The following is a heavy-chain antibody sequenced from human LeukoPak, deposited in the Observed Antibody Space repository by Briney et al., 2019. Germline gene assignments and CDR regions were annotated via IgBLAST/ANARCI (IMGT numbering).Heavy chain of an antibody. CDR2: IYTSGST. CDR1: GDSISSYY. Sequence: PSETLSLTCTVSGDSISSYYWSWIRQPAGKGLEWIGRIYTSGSTNYNPSLKSRVTMSVDTSKNQFSLKLSSVTAADTAVYYCARGYYYDSSGYPNDAFDIWGQGTMVTVSS. V-gene: IGHV4-4*07. CDR3: ARGYYYDSSGYPNDAFDI. J-gene: IGHJ3*02. D-gene: IGHD3-22*01.